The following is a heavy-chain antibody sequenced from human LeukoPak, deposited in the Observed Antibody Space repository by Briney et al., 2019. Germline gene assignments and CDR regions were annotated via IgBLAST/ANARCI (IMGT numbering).Heavy chain of an antibody. Sequence: GGSLRLSCAASGFTFGDYGMSWVRQATGKGLEWVSGINWNGGSTGYADSVKGRFTISRDNAKNSLYLQMNSLRAKDTAFYYCAAQGYCSDGSCSWGQGTLVTVSS. CDR2: INWNGGST. CDR3: AAQGYCSDGSCS. V-gene: IGHV3-20*04. CDR1: GFTFGDYG. J-gene: IGHJ5*02. D-gene: IGHD2-15*01.